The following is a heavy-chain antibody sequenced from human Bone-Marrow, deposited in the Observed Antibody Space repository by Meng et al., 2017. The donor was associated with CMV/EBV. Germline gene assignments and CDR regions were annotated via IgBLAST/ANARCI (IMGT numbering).Heavy chain of an antibody. J-gene: IGHJ4*02. V-gene: IGHV1-69*05. CDR2: INPIFGTA. CDR3: ARAKVGATPIDY. D-gene: IGHD1-26*01. CDR1: GGNFSSYA. Sequence: SVKVSCKASGGNFSSYAISWVRQAPGQGLEWMGGINPIFGTANYAQQFQGRVTITTDESTSTAYMELSSLRSEDTAVYYCARAKVGATPIDYWGQGTLVTVSS.